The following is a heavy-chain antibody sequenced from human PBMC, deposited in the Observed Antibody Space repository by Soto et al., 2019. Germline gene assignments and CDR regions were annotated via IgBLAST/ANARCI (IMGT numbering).Heavy chain of an antibody. CDR1: GFTFSSYA. D-gene: IGHD5-12*01. CDR2: ISYDGSNK. CDR3: ARVLFRMATIGSAFDY. V-gene: IGHV3-30-3*01. J-gene: IGHJ4*02. Sequence: GGSLRLSCAASGFTFSSYAMHWVRQAPGKGLEWVAVISYDGSNKYYADSVKGRFTISRDNSKNTLYLQMNSLRAEDTAVYYCARVLFRMATIGSAFDYWGQGTLVTVSS.